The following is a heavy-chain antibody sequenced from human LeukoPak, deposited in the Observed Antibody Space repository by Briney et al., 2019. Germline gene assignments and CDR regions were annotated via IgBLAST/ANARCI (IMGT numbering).Heavy chain of an antibody. CDR1: GGSISSYY. CDR3: ARSPRGSGSSTLLGVAFDI. D-gene: IGHD3-10*01. Sequence: SETLSLTCTVSGGSISSYYWSWIRQPAGKGLEWIGRIYTSGSTNYNPSLKSRVTMSVDTSKNQLSLKLSSVTAADTAVYYCARSPRGSGSSTLLGVAFDIWGQGTMVTVSS. J-gene: IGHJ3*02. V-gene: IGHV4-4*07. CDR2: IYTSGST.